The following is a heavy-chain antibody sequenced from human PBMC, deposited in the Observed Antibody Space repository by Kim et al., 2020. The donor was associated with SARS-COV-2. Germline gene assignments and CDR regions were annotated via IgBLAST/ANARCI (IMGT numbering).Heavy chain of an antibody. J-gene: IGHJ5*01. V-gene: IGHV4-39*01. D-gene: IGHD3-10*01. CDR1: VRSLTMSQYF. CDR2: TYYSAST. Sequence: SETLSLTCTCSVRSLTMSQYFWLPMPQPRPKRLHGTGRTYYSASTRHNPSRKGRVTIFVDTPKTQFFPRMTSLTAADTAVYYCARLGYYGSGSFPWFASWGQGTLVTVSS. CDR3: ARLGYYGSGSFPWFAS.